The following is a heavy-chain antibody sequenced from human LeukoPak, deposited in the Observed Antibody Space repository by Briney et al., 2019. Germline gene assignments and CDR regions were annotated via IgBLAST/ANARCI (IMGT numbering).Heavy chain of an antibody. J-gene: IGHJ5*02. CDR3: AREGSSSWYGGNWFDP. D-gene: IGHD6-13*01. CDR2: IYTSGST. Sequence: SETLSLTCTVSGGSISSYYWSWIRQPAGKGLEWIGRIYTSGSTNYNPSLKSRVTMSVDTSKNQFSLKLSSVTAADTAVYYCAREGSSSWYGGNWFDPWGQGTLVTVSS. CDR1: GGSISSYY. V-gene: IGHV4-4*07.